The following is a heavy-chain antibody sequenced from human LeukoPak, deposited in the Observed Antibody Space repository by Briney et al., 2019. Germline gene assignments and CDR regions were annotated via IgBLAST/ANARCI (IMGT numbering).Heavy chain of an antibody. V-gene: IGHV3-66*01. D-gene: IGHD6-13*01. J-gene: IGHJ4*02. CDR1: GFTVSSNY. Sequence: GGSLRLSCAASGFTVSSNYMSWLRQAPGKGLEWGSVIYSCGSTSYADSVKGTFNISRDTSKNMLYLQMNSLRAEEKAVYYCARSSYSSSWYVFDYWGQGTLVTVSS. CDR3: ARSSYSSSWYVFDY. CDR2: IYSCGST.